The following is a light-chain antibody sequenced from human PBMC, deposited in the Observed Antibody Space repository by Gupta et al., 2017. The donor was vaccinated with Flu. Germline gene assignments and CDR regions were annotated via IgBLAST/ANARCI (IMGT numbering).Light chain of an antibody. V-gene: IGLV1-51*01. CDR1: SSNIGNNY. CDR3: GTWDSSRSAV. CDR2: DNN. Sequence: QSVLTQPPSVFAAPGPQVTISCSGSSSNIGNNYVSWYQQLPGTAPKLLIYDNNKRPAGIPDRFSCSKSGTSATLGITRLQTGDEADYYCGTWDSSRSAVFGGGTKLTVL. J-gene: IGLJ3*02.